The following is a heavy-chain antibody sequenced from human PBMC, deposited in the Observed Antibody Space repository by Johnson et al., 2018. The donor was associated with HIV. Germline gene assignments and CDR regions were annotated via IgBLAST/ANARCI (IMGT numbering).Heavy chain of an antibody. D-gene: IGHD6-13*01. CDR3: ASSSSSWTSDPDDAFDI. CDR2: ISFDGSEK. V-gene: IGHV3-30*03. Sequence: QVQLVESGGGVVQPGRSLRLSCAASGFTFSSYGMHWVRQAPGKGLEWVAVISFDGSEKYFADSVKGRFSISRDNSNNTLYLQMNSLRAEDTAVYYCASSSSSWTSDPDDAFDIWGQGTMVTVSS. CDR1: GFTFSSYG. J-gene: IGHJ3*02.